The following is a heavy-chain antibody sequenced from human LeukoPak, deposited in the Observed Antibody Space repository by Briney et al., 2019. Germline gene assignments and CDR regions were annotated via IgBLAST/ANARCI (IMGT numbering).Heavy chain of an antibody. J-gene: IGHJ4*02. CDR2: FSGSGGST. Sequence: GGSLRLSCAASGFTFSTYAMSWVRQAPGKGLEWVSAFSGSGGSTYYADSVKGRFTISRDNSKNTLYLQMNSLRAEDTAVYYCARDLSPVVRASPMGYWGQGTLVTVSS. V-gene: IGHV3-23*01. CDR1: GFTFSTYA. CDR3: ARDLSPVVRASPMGY. D-gene: IGHD3-10*01.